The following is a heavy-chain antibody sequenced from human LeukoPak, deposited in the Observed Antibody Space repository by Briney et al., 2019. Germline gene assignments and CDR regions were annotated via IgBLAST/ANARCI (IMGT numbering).Heavy chain of an antibody. CDR1: GFTFSSYS. Sequence: GGSLRLSCAASGFTFSSYSMNWVRHAPGKGLEWVSSISSSSSYIYYADSVKGRFTISRDNAKNSLYLQMNSLRAEDTAVYYCASNWIAAAGGLTLNYWGQGTLVAVSS. CDR3: ASNWIAAAGGLTLNY. D-gene: IGHD6-13*01. V-gene: IGHV3-21*01. J-gene: IGHJ4*02. CDR2: ISSSSSYI.